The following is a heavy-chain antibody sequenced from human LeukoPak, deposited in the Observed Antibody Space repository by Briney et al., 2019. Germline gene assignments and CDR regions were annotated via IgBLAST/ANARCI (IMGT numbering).Heavy chain of an antibody. CDR3: AGRTVEPGIAAAGTTSGPHFFDY. CDR1: GGSISSSSYY. D-gene: IGHD6-13*01. Sequence: NPSETLSLTCTVSGGSISSSSYYWGWIRQPPGKGLEWIGSIYYSGSTYYNPSLKSRVTISVDTSKNQFSLKLSSVTAADTAVYYCAGRTVEPGIAAAGTTSGPHFFDYWGQGTLVTVSS. CDR2: IYYSGST. J-gene: IGHJ4*02. V-gene: IGHV4-39*07.